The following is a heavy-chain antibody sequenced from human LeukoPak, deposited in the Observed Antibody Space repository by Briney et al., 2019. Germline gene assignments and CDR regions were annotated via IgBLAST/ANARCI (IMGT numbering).Heavy chain of an antibody. D-gene: IGHD5-12*01. J-gene: IGHJ5*02. CDR1: GFTFSSYT. CDR3: AKGPGARGHFNWFDP. Sequence: QPGGSLRLSCAASGFTFSSYTMNWVRQAPGKGLEWVSYISSSSSTIYYADSVKGRFTISRDNAKNSLYLQMNGLRGEDTAVYYCAKGPGARGHFNWFDPWGQGTLVTVSS. V-gene: IGHV3-48*04. CDR2: ISSSSSTI.